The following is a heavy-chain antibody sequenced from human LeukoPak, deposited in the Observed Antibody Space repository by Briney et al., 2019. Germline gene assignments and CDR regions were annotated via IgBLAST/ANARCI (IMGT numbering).Heavy chain of an antibody. D-gene: IGHD6-13*01. V-gene: IGHV3-9*01. CDR2: ISWNSGSI. J-gene: IGHJ4*02. Sequence: GGSLRLSCAASGSTFDDYAMHWVRQAPGKGLEWVSGISWNSGSIGYADSVKGRFTISRDNAKNSLYLQMNSLRAEDTALYYCAKGTRYSSSWYLVDYWGQGTLVTVSS. CDR1: GSTFDDYA. CDR3: AKGTRYSSSWYLVDY.